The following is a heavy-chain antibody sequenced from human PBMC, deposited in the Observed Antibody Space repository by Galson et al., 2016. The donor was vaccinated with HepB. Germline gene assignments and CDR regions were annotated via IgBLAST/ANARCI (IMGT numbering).Heavy chain of an antibody. Sequence: SVKVSCKVSGYTLTELSMHWVRQAPGKGLEWMGGFDPEDDERIYAQKFQGRVTMTEDTATDTAYMELSSLRSEDTAVYYCATFPYYYDRSGYNDYWGQGTLVTVSS. D-gene: IGHD3-22*01. CDR3: ATFPYYYDRSGYNDY. J-gene: IGHJ4*02. CDR2: FDPEDDER. CDR1: GYTLTELS. V-gene: IGHV1-24*01.